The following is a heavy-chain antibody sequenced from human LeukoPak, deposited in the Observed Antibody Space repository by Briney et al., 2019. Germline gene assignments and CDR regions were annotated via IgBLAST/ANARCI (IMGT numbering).Heavy chain of an antibody. Sequence: PGGSLRLSCAASGFTFSDSYMSWIRQAPGKGLEWVSYISSSDNTIYYADSVRGRFTISRDNAKNSLYLQMNSLRAEDTAVYYCARDRRFGGYLYYWGQGTLVTVSS. CDR3: ARDRRFGGYLYY. D-gene: IGHD3-16*01. CDR1: GFTFSDSY. J-gene: IGHJ4*02. V-gene: IGHV3-11*01. CDR2: ISSSDNTI.